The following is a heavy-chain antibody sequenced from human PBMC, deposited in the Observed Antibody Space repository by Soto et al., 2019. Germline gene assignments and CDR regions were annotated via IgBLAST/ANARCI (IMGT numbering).Heavy chain of an antibody. V-gene: IGHV5-51*01. CDR2: IYPGDSDT. Sequence: APGYISSNYWSWIRQPPGKGLEWMGIIYPGDSDTRYSTSFQGQVTISADKSISTAYLQWTSPKASATAMYYCARLAKIWDVDNWGHGTLVTVSS. J-gene: IGHJ4*01. D-gene: IGHD1-26*01. CDR3: ARLAKIWDVDN. CDR1: GYISSNYW.